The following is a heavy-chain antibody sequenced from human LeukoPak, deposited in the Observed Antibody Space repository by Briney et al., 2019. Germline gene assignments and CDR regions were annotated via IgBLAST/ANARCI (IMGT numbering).Heavy chain of an antibody. Sequence: SETLSLTCAVYGGSLSGYYWSWLRQPPGKGLEWIGEINHSGSTNYNPSLKSRVTISVDTSKNQFSLKLSSVTAADTAVYYCARGVKDSSSWYIMGWFDPWGQGTLVTVSS. D-gene: IGHD6-13*01. V-gene: IGHV4-34*01. CDR2: INHSGST. CDR3: ARGVKDSSSWYIMGWFDP. CDR1: GGSLSGYY. J-gene: IGHJ5*02.